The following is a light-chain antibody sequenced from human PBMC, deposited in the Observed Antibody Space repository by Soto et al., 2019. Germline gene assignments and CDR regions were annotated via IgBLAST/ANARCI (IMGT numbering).Light chain of an antibody. V-gene: IGKV3-15*01. CDR1: QSVSSN. CDR3: QQYNNWPRAT. J-gene: IGKJ1*01. Sequence: EIVMTQSPATLSVSPGERANLSCRASQSVSSNLAWYQQKPGQAPRLLIYGASTRATGIPVRFSGSGSGTEFTLTISSLQSEDFAVYYCQQYNNWPRATFGQGTKVDIK. CDR2: GAS.